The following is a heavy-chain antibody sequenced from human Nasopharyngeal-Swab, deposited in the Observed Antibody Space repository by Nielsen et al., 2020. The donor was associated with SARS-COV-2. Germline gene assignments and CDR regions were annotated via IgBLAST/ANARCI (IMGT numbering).Heavy chain of an antibody. CDR3: ARESGVGELLGVSFDY. J-gene: IGHJ4*02. D-gene: IGHD3-10*01. CDR2: IYYDGSKK. Sequence: GGSLRLSCAASGFTFSNAWMSWVRQAPGKGLEWVAIIYYDGSKKYYADSVNGRFTISRDNSKNTLYLQMNSLRGEDTAVYYCARESGVGELLGVSFDYWGQGTLVTVSS. V-gene: IGHV3-33*08. CDR1: GFTFSNAW.